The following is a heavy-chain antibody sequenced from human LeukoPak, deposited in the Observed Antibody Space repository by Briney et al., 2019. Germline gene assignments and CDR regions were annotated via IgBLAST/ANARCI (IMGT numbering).Heavy chain of an antibody. CDR1: GFTFSNYW. CDR2: INSDGSRT. Sequence: AGGSLRLSCAASGFTFSNYWMHWVRQAPGKRLVWVSRINSDGSRTNYADSVKGRFTISRDNAKNTLYLQMNSLRAEDTAVYYCGISVSAPYWGQGTLVTVSS. J-gene: IGHJ4*02. CDR3: GISVSAPY. V-gene: IGHV3-74*01. D-gene: IGHD2-21*02.